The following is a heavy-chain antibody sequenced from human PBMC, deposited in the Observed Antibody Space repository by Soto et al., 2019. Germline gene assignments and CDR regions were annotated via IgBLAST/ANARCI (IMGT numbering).Heavy chain of an antibody. D-gene: IGHD3-22*01. CDR3: ARDAVYYYDSSGYYPDAFDI. V-gene: IGHV5-51*01. CDR2: IYPGDSDT. J-gene: IGHJ3*02. CDR1: GYSFTSYW. Sequence: EVQLVQSGAEVKKPGESLKISCKGSGYSFTSYWIGWVRQMPGKGLEWMGIIYPGDSDTRYSPSFQGQVTISADKSISTAYLQWSSLKASDTAMYYCARDAVYYYDSSGYYPDAFDIWGQGTMVTVSS.